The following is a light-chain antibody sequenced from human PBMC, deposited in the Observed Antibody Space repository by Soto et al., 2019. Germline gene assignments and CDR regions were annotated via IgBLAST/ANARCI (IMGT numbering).Light chain of an antibody. CDR1: SSGVGGYNY. Sequence: QSALTQPPSASGSPGQSVTISCTGTSSGVGGYNYVSWYQQHPGKAPKLMIYEVSKRPSGVPDRFSGSKSGNTASLTVSGLQAEDEADYYCSSYAGSNNVVFGGGPKLTVL. CDR3: SSYAGSNNVV. J-gene: IGLJ2*01. V-gene: IGLV2-8*01. CDR2: EVS.